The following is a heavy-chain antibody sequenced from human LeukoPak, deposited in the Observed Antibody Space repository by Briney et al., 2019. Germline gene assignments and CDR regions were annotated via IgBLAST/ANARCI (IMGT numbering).Heavy chain of an antibody. CDR2: ISSSSDYI. J-gene: IGHJ4*02. CDR3: AREEYSSSSGDY. D-gene: IGHD6-6*01. Sequence: GGSLRLSCAASGFTFSSYNMNWVRQAPGKGLEWVSSISSSSDYIYYADSVKGRFTISRDNAKNSLYLQMNSLRAEDTAVYYCAREEYSSSSGDYWGQGTLVTVSS. CDR1: GFTFSSYN. V-gene: IGHV3-21*01.